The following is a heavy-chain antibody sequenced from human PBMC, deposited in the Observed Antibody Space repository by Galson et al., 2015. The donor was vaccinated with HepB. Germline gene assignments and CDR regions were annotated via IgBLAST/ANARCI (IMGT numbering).Heavy chain of an antibody. CDR1: GYSFTNYW. J-gene: IGHJ4*02. V-gene: IGHV5-51*01. D-gene: IGHD6-19*01. CDR2: IYPGDSDT. CDR3: ARYIPVDREPLDY. Sequence: QSGAEVKKPGESLKISCKGFGYSFTNYWIVWVRQLPGKGLEWMGIIYPGDSDTRYSPSFQGQVTFSADNSISTAYLQWSSLKASDTAMYYCARYIPVDREPLDYWGQGTLVTVSS.